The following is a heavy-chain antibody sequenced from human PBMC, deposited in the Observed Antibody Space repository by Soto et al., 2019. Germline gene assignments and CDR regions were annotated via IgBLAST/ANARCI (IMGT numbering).Heavy chain of an antibody. CDR2: ISTYNNNT. Sequence: GASVKVSCKASGYSFSSHAISWLRQAPGQGLEWMGWISTYNNNTNQPQKFQGRVTMTTDTSASTAYMELRSLRSDDTAVYYCAREWHQYSNSESYYYVMDVWRQGTPVTVSS. D-gene: IGHD6-6*01. V-gene: IGHV1-18*01. J-gene: IGHJ6*02. CDR3: AREWHQYSNSESYYYVMDV. CDR1: GYSFSSHA.